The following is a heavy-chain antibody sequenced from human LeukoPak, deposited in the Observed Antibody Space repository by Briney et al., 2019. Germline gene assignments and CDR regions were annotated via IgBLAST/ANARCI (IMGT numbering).Heavy chain of an antibody. CDR3: ARIGYRSSSFDY. V-gene: IGHV3-7*01. CDR2: IKQDGSTK. J-gene: IGHJ4*02. D-gene: IGHD6-6*01. Sequence: GGSLRLSCAASGFTFSSYWMSWVRQAPGKGLEWVANIKQDGSTKYYMDSVKGRFTISRDNAKNSLYLQMNSLRAEDTAVYYCARIGYRSSSFDYWGQGTLVTASS. CDR1: GFTFSSYW.